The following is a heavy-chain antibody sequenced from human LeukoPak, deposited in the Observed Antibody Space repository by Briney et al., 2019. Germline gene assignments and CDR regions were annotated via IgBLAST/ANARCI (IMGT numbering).Heavy chain of an antibody. CDR2: IRYDGSNK. V-gene: IGHV3-30*02. CDR1: GFTFSSYG. J-gene: IGHJ4*02. Sequence: GGSLRLSCAASGFTFSSYGMHWVRQAPGKGLEWVAFIRYDGSNKYYADSVKGRFTISRDNSKNTLYLQMNSPRAEDTAVYYCAKDWWAMVRGVLDYWGQGTLVTVSS. D-gene: IGHD3-10*01. CDR3: AKDWWAMVRGVLDY.